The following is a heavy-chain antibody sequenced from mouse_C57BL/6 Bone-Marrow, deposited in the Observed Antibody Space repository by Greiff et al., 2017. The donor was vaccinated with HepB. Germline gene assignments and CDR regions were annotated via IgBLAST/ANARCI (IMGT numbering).Heavy chain of an antibody. V-gene: IGHV5-12*01. CDR3: ARHEAY. J-gene: IGHJ3*01. Sequence: EVKLVDSGGGLVQPGGSLKLSCAASGFTFSDYYMYWVRQTPEKRLEWVAYISNGGGSTYYPDTVKGRFTISRDNAKNTLYLQMSRLKSEDTAMYYCARHEAYWGQGTLVTVSA. CDR1: GFTFSDYY. CDR2: ISNGGGST.